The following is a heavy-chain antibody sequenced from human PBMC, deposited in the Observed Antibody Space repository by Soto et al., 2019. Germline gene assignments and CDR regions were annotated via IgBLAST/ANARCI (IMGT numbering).Heavy chain of an antibody. CDR2: IIPIFGTA. V-gene: IGHV1-69*01. D-gene: IGHD2-21*01. CDR3: ARQGGGGAQLGDCGL. CDR1: GGTFSSYA. J-gene: IGHJ4*02. Sequence: QVQLVQSGAEVKKPGSSVKVSCKASGGTFSSYAISWVRQAPGPGLEWMGGIIPIFGTANYAQKFQGRVTITADESTSTAYRELGSLRSEDAAVYYCARQGGGGAQLGDCGLWGQGTLVTFSS.